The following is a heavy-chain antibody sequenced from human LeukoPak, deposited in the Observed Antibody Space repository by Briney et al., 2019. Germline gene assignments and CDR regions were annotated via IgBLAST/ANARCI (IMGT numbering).Heavy chain of an antibody. V-gene: IGHV3-13*03. Sequence: GGSLRLSCAACGFTFSSYDMHWVRQATGKGLEWVSAIGTAGDTYYPGSVKGQFTISRENAKNSLYLQMNSLRAADTAVYYCARGTLVGYSSSSGPRHFDYWGQGTLVTVSS. CDR3: ARGTLVGYSSSSGPRHFDY. CDR2: IGTAGDT. J-gene: IGHJ4*02. CDR1: GFTFSSYD. D-gene: IGHD6-6*01.